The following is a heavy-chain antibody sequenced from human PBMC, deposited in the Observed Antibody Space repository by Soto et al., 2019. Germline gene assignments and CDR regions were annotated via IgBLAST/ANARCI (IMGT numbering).Heavy chain of an antibody. Sequence: QVQLVESGGGVVQPGRSLRLSCAASGFSFNSHGMHWVRQAPGKGLEWVAVISYDGSHKYYVDSLKGRFTISRDNSKNTVYLQMNSLRAEDTALYYCATRNSSGWHRPLDYWGQGTLVTVSS. J-gene: IGHJ4*02. CDR3: ATRNSSGWHRPLDY. D-gene: IGHD6-19*01. CDR2: ISYDGSHK. CDR1: GFSFNSHG. V-gene: IGHV3-30*03.